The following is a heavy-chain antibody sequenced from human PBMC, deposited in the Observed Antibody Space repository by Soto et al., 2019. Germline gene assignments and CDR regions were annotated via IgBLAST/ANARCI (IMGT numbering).Heavy chain of an antibody. CDR1: GYTLTSYA. Sequence: ASVKLSCKASGYTLTSYAMHLVRQAPGQRLEWMGWINAGNGNTKYSQKFQGRVTITRDTSASTAYMELSSLRSEDTAVYYCARGITLPTPLDYWGQGTLVTVSS. CDR3: ARGITLPTPLDY. V-gene: IGHV1-3*01. D-gene: IGHD1-20*01. CDR2: INAGNGNT. J-gene: IGHJ4*02.